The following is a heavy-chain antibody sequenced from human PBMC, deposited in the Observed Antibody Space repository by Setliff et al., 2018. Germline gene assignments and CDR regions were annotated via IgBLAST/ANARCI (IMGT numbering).Heavy chain of an antibody. Sequence: LSLSCAASGLTFSSYWMTWVRQAPGKGLEWVSSVYNGNDETKYADSVKGRFTISRDRSKNTVYLQMNRLRAEDTAVYYCAKRGHYSSSDGLSFDFWGQGTQVTVSS. CDR2: VYNGNDET. CDR3: AKRGHYSSSDGLSFDF. D-gene: IGHD6-6*01. V-gene: IGHV3-23*01. CDR1: GLTFSSYW. J-gene: IGHJ4*02.